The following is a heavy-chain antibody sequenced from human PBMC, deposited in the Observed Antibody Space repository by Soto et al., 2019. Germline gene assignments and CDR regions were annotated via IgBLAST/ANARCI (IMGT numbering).Heavy chain of an antibody. J-gene: IGHJ4*02. Sequence: PFETQCLTCTVSGGTIISSDWSWIRQPPGKGLEWLGYIYDDGSANYNPALKSRATISLDMSKNQFSLKLTSVTAADTAIYYCKKGATSPFDSWGQGTRVTVSS. CDR2: IYDDGSA. CDR1: GGTIISSD. V-gene: IGHV4-59*01. D-gene: IGHD1-1*01. CDR3: KKGATSPFDS.